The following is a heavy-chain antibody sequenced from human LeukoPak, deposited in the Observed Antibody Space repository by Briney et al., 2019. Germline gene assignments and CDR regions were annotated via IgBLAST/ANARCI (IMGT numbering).Heavy chain of an antibody. CDR2: IWYDGSNK. D-gene: IGHD6-13*01. CDR1: GFTFSSYG. Sequence: PGGSLRLSCAASGFTFSSYGMHWVRQAPGKGLEWVAVIWYDGSNKYYADSVKGRFTISRDNSKNTLYLQMNSLRAEDTAVYYCARDFYEGRIAAAGTGFDPWGQGTLVTVSS. V-gene: IGHV3-33*01. CDR3: ARDFYEGRIAAAGTGFDP. J-gene: IGHJ5*02.